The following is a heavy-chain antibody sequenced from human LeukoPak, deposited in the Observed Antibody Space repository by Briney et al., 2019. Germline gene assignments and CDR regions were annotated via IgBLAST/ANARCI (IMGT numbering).Heavy chain of an antibody. CDR2: SYYSGGN. V-gene: IGHV4-59*08. Sequence: SETLSLTCTVSGGSISYYFWSWFRQSPGKTLEWIGNSYYSGGNTYNPTLASRLSMSVDTSKNHFTLTLRSATAAETAVDYCMRQKAINADFEFWGQGALVTVAS. J-gene: IGHJ4*02. CDR3: MRQKAINADFEF. D-gene: IGHD5-24*01. CDR1: GGSISYYF.